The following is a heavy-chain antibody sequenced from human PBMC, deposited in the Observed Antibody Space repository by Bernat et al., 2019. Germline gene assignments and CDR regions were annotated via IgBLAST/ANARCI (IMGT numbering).Heavy chain of an antibody. J-gene: IGHJ5*02. CDR3: ARDGQYCSGGSCYSGGP. V-gene: IGHV3-48*01. CDR2: ISSSSTI. Sequence: EVQLVESGGGLVQPGGSLRLSCAASGFTFSSYSMNWVRQAPGKGLEWVSYISSSSTIYYADSVKGRFTISRDNSKNTLYLQMNSLRAEDTAVYYCARDGQYCSGGSCYSGGPWGQGTLVTVSS. CDR1: GFTFSSYS. D-gene: IGHD2-15*01.